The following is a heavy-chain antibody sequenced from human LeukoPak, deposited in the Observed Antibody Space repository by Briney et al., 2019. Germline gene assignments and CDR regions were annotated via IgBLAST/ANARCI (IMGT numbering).Heavy chain of an antibody. D-gene: IGHD6-13*01. CDR3: ARVGIAAAGTGNWFDP. CDR1: GGTFSSYA. J-gene: IGHJ5*02. Sequence: ASVKVSCKASGGTFSSYAISWVRQAPGQGLAWMGGIIPIFGTANYAQKFQGRVTITADESTSTAYMELSSLRSEDTAVYYCARVGIAAAGTGNWFDPWGQGTLVTVSS. V-gene: IGHV1-69*13. CDR2: IIPIFGTA.